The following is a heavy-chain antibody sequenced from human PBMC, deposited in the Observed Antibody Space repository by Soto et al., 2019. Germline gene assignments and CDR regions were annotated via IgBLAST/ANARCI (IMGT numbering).Heavy chain of an antibody. CDR3: EKGPYDSTGYYNFDF. CDR1: GFTFDDYA. D-gene: IGHD3-22*01. J-gene: IGHJ4*02. Sequence: GGSLRLSSAASGFTFDDYAGHWVLQATGKGLEWVSGLSWNSVAIGYADSVTGRFTISRDNAKNSLYLKMNSLRVEDTALYYCEKGPYDSTGYYNFDFWGQGILVTVSS. CDR2: LSWNSVAI. V-gene: IGHV3-9*01.